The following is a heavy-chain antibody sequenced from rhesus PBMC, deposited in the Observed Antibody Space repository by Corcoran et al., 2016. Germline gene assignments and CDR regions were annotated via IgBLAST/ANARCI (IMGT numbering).Heavy chain of an antibody. V-gene: IGHV4-165*01. CDR2: ISGVSGST. CDR1: GGSFSGYY. J-gene: IGHJ1*01. D-gene: IGHD3-16*01. CDR3: AGGRSYYRVYFEF. Sequence: QVQLQESGPGLVKPSETLSLTCAVSGGSFSGYYWGWIRQPPGKGREWIGYISGVSGSTAYNPARHSGVTLSTATSKNQFSLKLSAVPAADTAVYYCAGGRSYYRVYFEFWGQGALVTVSS.